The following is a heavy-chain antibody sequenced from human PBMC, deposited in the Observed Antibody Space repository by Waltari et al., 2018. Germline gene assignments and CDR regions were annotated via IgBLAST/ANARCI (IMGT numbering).Heavy chain of an antibody. CDR1: GFTISSYG. Sequence: QVQLVESGGGVVQPGRSLRLSCAASGFTISSYGMHWVRQAPGKGLEWVAVIWYDGSNKYYVDSVKGRFTIARDNAKNSLYLQMNSLRAEDTAVYYCAREAYSSSFLLDYWGQGTLVTVSS. J-gene: IGHJ4*02. V-gene: IGHV3-33*01. D-gene: IGHD6-13*01. CDR2: IWYDGSNK. CDR3: AREAYSSSFLLDY.